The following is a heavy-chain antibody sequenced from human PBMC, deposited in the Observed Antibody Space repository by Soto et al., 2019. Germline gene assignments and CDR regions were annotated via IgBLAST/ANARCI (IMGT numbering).Heavy chain of an antibody. J-gene: IGHJ6*02. V-gene: IGHV4-30-2*01. CDR3: ARDRLRFLEWLPDYYYYYGMDA. CDR2: IYHSGST. Sequence: SETLSLTCAVSGGSISSGGYSWSWIRQPPGKGLEWIGYIYHSGSTYYNPSLKSRVTISVDRSKNQFSLKLSSVTAADTAVYYCARDRLRFLEWLPDYYYYYGMDAWGQGTTVTVSS. CDR1: GGSISSGGYS. D-gene: IGHD3-3*01.